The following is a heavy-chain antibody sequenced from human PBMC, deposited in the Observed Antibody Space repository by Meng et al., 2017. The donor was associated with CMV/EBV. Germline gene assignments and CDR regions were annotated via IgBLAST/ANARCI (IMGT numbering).Heavy chain of an antibody. Sequence: SVKVSCKASGGTFSSYAISWVRQAPGQGLEWMGGIIPIFGTANYAQKFQGRVTITTDESTSTAYMELSSLGSEDTAVYYCARRGYGGNPLRPPLDYYYYGMDVWGQGTTVTV. CDR1: GGTFSSYA. D-gene: IGHD4-23*01. CDR3: ARRGYGGNPLRPPLDYYYYGMDV. J-gene: IGHJ6*02. CDR2: IIPIFGTA. V-gene: IGHV1-69*05.